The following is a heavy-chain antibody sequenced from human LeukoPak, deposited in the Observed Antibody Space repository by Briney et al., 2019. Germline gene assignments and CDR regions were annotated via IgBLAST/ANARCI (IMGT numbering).Heavy chain of an antibody. CDR2: ITAIDGRT. J-gene: IGHJ4*02. Sequence: SGGSLRLPCVASRFTFSSTTMGWVRQAPGRGLEWVSSITAIDGRTYYADSVRGRFTISRDNSKNTVYLQLNSLRAGDTAIYYCTKDRRGPAAGTWYFDSWGQGTLVTVSS. D-gene: IGHD6-13*01. V-gene: IGHV3-23*01. CDR1: RFTFSSTT. CDR3: TKDRRGPAAGTWYFDS.